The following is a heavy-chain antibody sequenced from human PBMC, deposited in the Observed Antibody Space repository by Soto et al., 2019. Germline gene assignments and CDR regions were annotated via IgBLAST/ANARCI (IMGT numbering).Heavy chain of an antibody. Sequence: SENLSLTCAVYGRSFSGYYWTWIRQPPGTGLEWVGYIYYSGSTNYNPSLRGRITISLDTSKNQFSLKMSSVTAADTAVYYCARGAASSGYYDYWGQGTLVTVSS. CDR2: IYYSGST. J-gene: IGHJ4*02. CDR1: GRSFSGYY. V-gene: IGHV4-34*01. D-gene: IGHD3-22*01. CDR3: ARGAASSGYYDY.